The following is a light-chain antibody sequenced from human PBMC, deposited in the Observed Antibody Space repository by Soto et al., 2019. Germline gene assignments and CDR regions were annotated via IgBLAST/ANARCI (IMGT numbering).Light chain of an antibody. Sequence: EIVLTQSPGTLSLSPGERATLSCRAIQRLSSNYLAWFQQKPGQAPRLLIYGASSRATGIPDRFSGSGSGTDFTLTIPRLEPEDFAVYYCEQYNNWFSITFGQGTRLEIK. V-gene: IGKV3-20*01. CDR1: QRLSSNY. CDR3: EQYNNWFSIT. CDR2: GAS. J-gene: IGKJ5*01.